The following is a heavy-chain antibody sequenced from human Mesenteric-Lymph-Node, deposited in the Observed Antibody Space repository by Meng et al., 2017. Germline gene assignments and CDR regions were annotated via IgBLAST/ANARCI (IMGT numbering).Heavy chain of an antibody. D-gene: IGHD3-10*01. V-gene: IGHV3-15*01. CDR2: IKSKTDGGTT. CDR3: TTGPYGSGSYPFEH. J-gene: IGHJ4*02. Sequence: GESLKISCAASGFTFSSYEMNWVRQAPGKGLEWVGRIKSKTDGGTTDYAAPVKGRFTISRDDSKSTLFLQMDSLKTEDTAVYYCTTGPYGSGSYPFEHWGQGTLVTVSS. CDR1: GFTFSSYE.